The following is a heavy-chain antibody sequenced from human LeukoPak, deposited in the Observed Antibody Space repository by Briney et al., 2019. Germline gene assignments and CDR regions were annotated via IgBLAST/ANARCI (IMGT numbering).Heavy chain of an antibody. CDR3: ARKVVTTHAYFQH. CDR2: IYTSGST. CDR1: GASISSGSYY. V-gene: IGHV4-61*02. Sequence: SETLSLTCTVSGASISSGSYYWSWIRQPAGKGLEWIGRIYTSGSTNYNPSLKSRVTISVDTSKNQFSLKLSSVTAADTAVYYCARKVVTTHAYFQHWGQGTLVTVSS. D-gene: IGHD3-22*01. J-gene: IGHJ1*01.